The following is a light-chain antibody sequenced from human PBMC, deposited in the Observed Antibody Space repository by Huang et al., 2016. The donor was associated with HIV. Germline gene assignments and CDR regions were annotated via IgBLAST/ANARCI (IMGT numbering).Light chain of an antibody. CDR3: QQYYRNPKT. CDR2: WSA. J-gene: IGKJ4*01. Sequence: DIVMTQSPDSLSISPGERATINCKSSQSLLYNLNSKNYLAWFQKRPGQPPKLLFHWSASRQSGIPKRFSDSGSGTDFTLTIDNLQTEDVAIYYCQQYYRNPKTFGRGTAVEI. V-gene: IGKV4-1*01. CDR1: QSLLYNLNSKNY.